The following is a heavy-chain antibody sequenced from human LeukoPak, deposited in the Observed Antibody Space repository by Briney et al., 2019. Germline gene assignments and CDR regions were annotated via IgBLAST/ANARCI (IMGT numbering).Heavy chain of an antibody. J-gene: IGHJ4*02. CDR3: ATRPVTTVTSFLFDY. V-gene: IGHV3-7*03. Sequence: GGSLRLSCAASGFTFSSYWMSWVRQAPGKGLEWVANIKQDGSEKYYVDSVKGRFTISRDNAKNSLYLQMNSLRAEDTAVYYCATRPVTTVTSFLFDYWGQGTLVTVSS. CDR1: GFTFSSYW. CDR2: IKQDGSEK. D-gene: IGHD4-17*01.